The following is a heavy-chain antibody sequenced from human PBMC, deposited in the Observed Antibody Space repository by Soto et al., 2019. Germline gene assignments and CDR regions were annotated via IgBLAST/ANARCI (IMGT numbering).Heavy chain of an antibody. D-gene: IGHD6-19*01. CDR1: GYSISTGYY. CDR2: IYHSGST. V-gene: IGHV4-38-2*01. J-gene: IGHJ4*02. CDR3: ERAPTPIAVAN. Sequence: SETLSLTCAVSGYSISTGYYWGWIRQPPGKGLEWIGSIYHSGSTYYNPSLKSRVTISVDTSKNQFSLKLRSVTAADTAVYYCERAPTPIAVANWGQGTLVTVSS.